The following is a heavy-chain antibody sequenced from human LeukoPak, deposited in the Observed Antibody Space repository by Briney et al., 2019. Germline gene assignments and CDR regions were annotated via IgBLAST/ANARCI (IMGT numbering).Heavy chain of an antibody. J-gene: IGHJ5*02. D-gene: IGHD4/OR15-4a*01. CDR3: ARGKVTTVLTWFDP. CDR1: GFTFSSDA. CDR2: IYYSGNT. Sequence: PGGSLRLSCAASGFTFSSDAMSWVRQAPGKGLEWVGYIYYSGNTYYNHSLESRVTFSVDTSKNQFSLTLTSVTAAATAVYYCARGKVTTVLTWFDPWGQGTLVTVSS. V-gene: IGHV4-59*01.